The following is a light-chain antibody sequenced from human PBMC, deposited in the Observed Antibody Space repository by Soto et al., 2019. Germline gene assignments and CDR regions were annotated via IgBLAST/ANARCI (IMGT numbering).Light chain of an antibody. V-gene: IGKV3-15*01. CDR3: QQYQQWPPFT. CDR2: GAY. CDR1: QSVTTK. J-gene: IGKJ3*01. Sequence: EIVMTQSPVTLSVSLGERVTLSCRASQSVTTKVAWYQQKPGQAPRLLIYGAYTRATGDPDRFSGSGSGTEFTLTISSLQSEDFAVYFCQQYQQWPPFTFGPGTTVDV.